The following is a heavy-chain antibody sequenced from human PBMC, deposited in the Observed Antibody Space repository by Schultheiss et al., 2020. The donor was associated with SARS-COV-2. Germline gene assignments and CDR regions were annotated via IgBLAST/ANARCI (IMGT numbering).Heavy chain of an antibody. D-gene: IGHD6-13*01. CDR2: ISSSSSYI. Sequence: GALRLSCAASGFTFSSYAMSWVRQAPGKGLEWVSSISSSSSYIYYADSVKGRFTISRDNAKNSLYLQMNSLRAEDTAVYYCARAEQQLVHGDYYYYGMDVWGQGTTVTVSS. V-gene: IGHV3-21*01. CDR1: GFTFSSYA. CDR3: ARAEQQLVHGDYYYYGMDV. J-gene: IGHJ6*02.